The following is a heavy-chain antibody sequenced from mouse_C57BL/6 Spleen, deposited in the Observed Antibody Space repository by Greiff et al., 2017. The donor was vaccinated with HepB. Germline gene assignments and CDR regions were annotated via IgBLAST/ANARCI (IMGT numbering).Heavy chain of an antibody. CDR1: GYAFSSYW. CDR3: ARRDTTPSMDY. J-gene: IGHJ4*01. CDR2: IYPGDGDT. D-gene: IGHD1-1*01. V-gene: IGHV1-80*01. Sequence: VVKPGASVKISCKASGYAFSSYWMNWVKQRPGKGLEWIGQIYPGDGDTNYNGKFKGKATLTADKSSSTAYMQLSSLTSEDSAVYFCARRDTTPSMDYWGQGTSVTVSS.